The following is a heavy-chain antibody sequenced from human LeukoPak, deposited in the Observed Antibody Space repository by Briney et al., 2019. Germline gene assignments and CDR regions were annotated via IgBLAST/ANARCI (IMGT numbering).Heavy chain of an antibody. V-gene: IGHV3-66*01. CDR1: GFTVSSNY. CDR2: IYSGGST. Sequence: GGSLRLSCAASGFTVSSNYMSWVRQAPGKGLEWVSVIYSGGSTYYADSVKGRFTISRDNSKNTLYLQMNSLRAEDTAVYYCAKSLPGIAVAGTLGYWGQGTLVTVSS. D-gene: IGHD6-19*01. J-gene: IGHJ4*02. CDR3: AKSLPGIAVAGTLGY.